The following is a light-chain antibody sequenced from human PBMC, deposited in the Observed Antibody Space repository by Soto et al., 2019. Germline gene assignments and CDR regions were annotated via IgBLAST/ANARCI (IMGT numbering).Light chain of an antibody. CDR3: CSYASSSTYV. CDR1: SSDVGNYNL. J-gene: IGLJ1*01. CDR2: EGS. V-gene: IGLV2-23*01. Sequence: QSVLTQPASVSGSPGQSITISCTGTSSDVGNYNLVSWYQHDPGKAPKLLIYEGSKRPSGVSDRFSGSKSGNTASLTISGLQAEDEADYYCCSYASSSTYVFGTRTKLTVL.